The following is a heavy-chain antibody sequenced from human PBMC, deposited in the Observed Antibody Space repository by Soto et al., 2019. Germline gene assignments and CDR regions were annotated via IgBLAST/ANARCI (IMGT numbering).Heavy chain of an antibody. V-gene: IGHV1-18*01. CDR2: ISAYNGNT. Sequence: ASVKVSCKASGYTFTSYGISWVRQAPGQGLEWMGWISAYNGNTNYAQKLQGRVTMTTDTSTSTAYMELRSLRSDYTAVYYGARERAGGATAFNWFDPWGQGTLVIVSS. CDR1: GYTFTSYG. CDR3: ARERAGGATAFNWFDP. D-gene: IGHD1-26*01. J-gene: IGHJ5*02.